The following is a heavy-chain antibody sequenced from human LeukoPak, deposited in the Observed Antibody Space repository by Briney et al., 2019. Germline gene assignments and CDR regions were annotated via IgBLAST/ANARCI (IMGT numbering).Heavy chain of an antibody. V-gene: IGHV5-51*01. J-gene: IGHJ4*02. CDR1: GYIFTNYW. CDR2: IYPGDSDT. CDR3: ARRAEYCSSTTCPLDH. Sequence: KPGESLKISCKGSGYIFTNYWIGWVRQLPGKGLEWMGVIYPGDSDTKYSPSFQGQATISVDKSISTAYLQWSSLKASDTAMYYCARRAEYCSSTTCPLDHWGQGTLVTVSS. D-gene: IGHD2-2*01.